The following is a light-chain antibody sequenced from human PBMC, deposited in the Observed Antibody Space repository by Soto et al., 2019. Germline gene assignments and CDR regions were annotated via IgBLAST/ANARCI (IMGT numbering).Light chain of an antibody. V-gene: IGKV2-28*01. CDR1: QTLLDSDDGNTY. Sequence: DIVMTQTPLSLPVTPGEPASISCRSSQTLLDSDDGNTYLDWYLQKPGQSPQLLIYLGSNRASGVPDRFSGSGSGTDFTLKISRVEAEDVGVYYCMQALQVFTFGPGTKVDIK. CDR2: LGS. J-gene: IGKJ3*01. CDR3: MQALQVFT.